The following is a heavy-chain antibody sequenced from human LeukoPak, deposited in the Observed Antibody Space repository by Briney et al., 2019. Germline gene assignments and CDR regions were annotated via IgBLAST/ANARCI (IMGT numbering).Heavy chain of an antibody. CDR2: IIPIFGTA. CDR3: ATFEYSSSSVASWFDP. CDR1: GCTFSSYA. J-gene: IGHJ5*02. V-gene: IGHV1-69*01. D-gene: IGHD6-6*01. Sequence: SLKVSCKASGCTFSSYAISWVRQAPGQGLEWMGGIIPIFGTANYAQKFQGRVTITADESTSTAYMELSSLRSEDTAVYYCATFEYSSSSVASWFDPWGQGTLVTVSS.